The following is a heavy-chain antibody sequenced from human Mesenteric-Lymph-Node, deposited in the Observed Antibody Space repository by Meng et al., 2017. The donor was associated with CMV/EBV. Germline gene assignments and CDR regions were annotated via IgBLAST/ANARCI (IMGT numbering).Heavy chain of an antibody. D-gene: IGHD3-3*01. Sequence: GESLKISCAASGFTFSSYSMNWVRQAPGKGLEWVSSISSSSSYIYYADSVKGRFTISRDNAKNSLYLQMNSLRAEDTAVYYCARGFLEGYWGQGTLVTVSS. V-gene: IGHV3-21*01. CDR1: GFTFSSYS. CDR2: ISSSSSYI. J-gene: IGHJ4*02. CDR3: ARGFLEGY.